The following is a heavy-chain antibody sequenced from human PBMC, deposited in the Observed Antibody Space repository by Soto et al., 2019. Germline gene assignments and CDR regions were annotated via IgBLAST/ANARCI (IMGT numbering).Heavy chain of an antibody. CDR3: AIRAAHAFDI. V-gene: IGHV3-23*01. CDR1: GFTFSSYA. J-gene: IGHJ3*02. Sequence: GSLRLSWADSGFTFSSYAMSWVRQAPGKGLEWVSAISGSGGSTYYADSVKGRFTISRDNSKNTLYLQMNSLRAEDTAVYYCAIRAAHAFDIWGQGTMVTVSS. D-gene: IGHD6-25*01. CDR2: ISGSGGST.